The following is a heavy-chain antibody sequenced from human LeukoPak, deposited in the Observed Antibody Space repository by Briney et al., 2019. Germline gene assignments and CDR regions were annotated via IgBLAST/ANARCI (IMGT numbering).Heavy chain of an antibody. CDR3: AKRGEYSSGYAHDAFDI. Sequence: GGSLRLSCAASGFTFSSYAMSWVCQAPGKGLEWVSAISGSGGSTYYADSVKGRFTISRDNSKNTLYLQMNSLRAEDTAVYYCAKRGEYSSGYAHDAFDIWGQGTMVTVSS. J-gene: IGHJ3*02. CDR2: ISGSGGST. CDR1: GFTFSSYA. V-gene: IGHV3-23*01. D-gene: IGHD3-22*01.